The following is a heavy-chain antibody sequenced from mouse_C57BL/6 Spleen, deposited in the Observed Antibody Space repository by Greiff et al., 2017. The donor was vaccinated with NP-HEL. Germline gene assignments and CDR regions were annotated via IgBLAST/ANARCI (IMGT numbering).Heavy chain of an antibody. Sequence: VQLQQSGPELVKPGASVKISCKASGYTFTDYYMNWVKQSHGKSLEWIGDINPNNGGTSYNQKFKGKATLTVDKSSSTAYMELRSLTSEDSAVYYCAMGDDYDDGGFAYWGQGTLVTVSA. CDR2: INPNNGGT. D-gene: IGHD2-4*01. CDR3: AMGDDYDDGGFAY. V-gene: IGHV1-26*01. J-gene: IGHJ3*01. CDR1: GYTFTDYY.